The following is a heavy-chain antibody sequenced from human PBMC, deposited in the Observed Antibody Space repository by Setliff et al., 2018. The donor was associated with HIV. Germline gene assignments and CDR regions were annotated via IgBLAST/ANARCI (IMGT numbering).Heavy chain of an antibody. V-gene: IGHV3-30*02. J-gene: IGHJ6*03. D-gene: IGHD3-3*01. Sequence: RLSCAASGFTFSNYGMHWVRQAPGKGQEWVIFIRYDGSDNYYIDSVKGRFTISRDNSKNTLYLQMNSMRDEDTAVYYCAKDVGGGSGQYPIYMDVWGKGTTVTVSS. CDR2: IRYDGSDN. CDR1: GFTFSNYG. CDR3: AKDVGGGSGQYPIYMDV.